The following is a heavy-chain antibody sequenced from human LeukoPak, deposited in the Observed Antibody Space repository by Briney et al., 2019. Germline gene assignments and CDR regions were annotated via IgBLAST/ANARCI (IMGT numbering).Heavy chain of an antibody. J-gene: IGHJ4*02. CDR2: LHFSGTP. D-gene: IGHD2-21*01. V-gene: IGHV4-39*03. CDR3: TRGGDAHKLGNF. CDR1: DDSIRTNSYY. Sequence: PSETLTLACSVSDDSIRTNSYYWGWIRQPPGKGLEWVGSLHFSGTPYYSPSLSSRVAVSRDTSSNQFSLTLKSVTATDAAVYFCTRGGDAHKLGNFWGPGILVTVSS.